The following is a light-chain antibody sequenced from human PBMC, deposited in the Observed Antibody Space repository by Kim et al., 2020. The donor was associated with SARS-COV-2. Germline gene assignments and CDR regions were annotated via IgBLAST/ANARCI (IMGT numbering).Light chain of an antibody. CDR3: ATWDDSLDVWM. CDR2: TDD. J-gene: IGLJ3*02. Sequence: GQRVTMSCSGSSSNIGRNTVNGYQQFPGTAPQLLIDTDDRRPSGVSDRVSCSKSGTSASLAISALRSEDEADYYCATWDDSLDVWMFGGGTQLTVL. V-gene: IGLV1-44*01. CDR1: SSNIGRNT.